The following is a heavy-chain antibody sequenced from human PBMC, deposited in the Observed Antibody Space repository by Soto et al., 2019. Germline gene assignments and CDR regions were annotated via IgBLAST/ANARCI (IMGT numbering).Heavy chain of an antibody. CDR2: IYYSGRT. CDR3: ARDRAKCKYYYYYGMDV. Sequence: QVQLQESGPGLVKPSQTLSLTCAVSGGSISSGDDFWTWISQPPGKGLQWIGYIYYSGRTSFNRSLKSRLTMSVDTSKIQFSLKLSAVTAADTAVDDCARDRAKCKYYYYYGMDVWGEGTTFTVSS. D-gene: IGHD3-10*01. J-gene: IGHJ6*04. CDR1: GGSISSGDDF. V-gene: IGHV4-30-4*01.